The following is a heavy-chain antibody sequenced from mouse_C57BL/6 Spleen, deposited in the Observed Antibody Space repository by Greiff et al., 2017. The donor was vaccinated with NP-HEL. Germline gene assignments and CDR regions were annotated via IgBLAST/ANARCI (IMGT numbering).Heavy chain of an antibody. Sequence: EVKLMESGGGLVKPGGSLKLSCAASGFTFSDYGMHWVRQAPEKGLEWVAYISSGSSTIYYADTVKGRFTISRDNAKNTLFLQMTSLRSEDTAMYYCAGMIYDGYYWYFDVWGTGTTVTVSS. CDR2: ISSGSSTI. J-gene: IGHJ1*03. V-gene: IGHV5-17*01. D-gene: IGHD2-3*01. CDR3: AGMIYDGYYWYFDV. CDR1: GFTFSDYG.